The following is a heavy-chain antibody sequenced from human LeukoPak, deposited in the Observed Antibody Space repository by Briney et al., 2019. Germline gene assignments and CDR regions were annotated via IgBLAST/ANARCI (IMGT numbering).Heavy chain of an antibody. CDR1: GGTFSSYA. D-gene: IGHD2-15*01. CDR3: ASDGKRGCSGGSCFSDY. V-gene: IGHV1-69*04. Sequence: GSSVKVSCKASGGTFSSYAISWVRQAPGQGLEWMGRIIPILGIANYAQKFQGRVTITADKSTSTAYMELSSLRSEDTAVYYCASDGKRGCSGGSCFSDYWGLGTLVTVSS. CDR2: IIPILGIA. J-gene: IGHJ4*02.